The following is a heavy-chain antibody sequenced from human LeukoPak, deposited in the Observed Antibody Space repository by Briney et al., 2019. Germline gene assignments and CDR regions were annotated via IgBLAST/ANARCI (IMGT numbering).Heavy chain of an antibody. CDR3: ARDPLGDS. J-gene: IGHJ4*02. V-gene: IGHV4-38-2*02. CDR2: IYHSGST. Sequence: SETLSLTCAVSGYSISSGYYWGWIRQPPGKGLEWIGSIYHSGSTYYNPSLKSRVTISVDTSKNQFSLKLSSVTAADTAVYYCARDPLGDSWGQGTLVTVSP. CDR1: GYSISSGYY. D-gene: IGHD1-26*01.